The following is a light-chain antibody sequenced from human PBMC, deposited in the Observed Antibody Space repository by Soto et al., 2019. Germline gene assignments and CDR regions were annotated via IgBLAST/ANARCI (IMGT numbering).Light chain of an antibody. J-gene: IGLJ1*01. CDR1: KLGDKY. CDR3: QAWDGSTAV. Sequence: YELTQPPSVSVSPGQTASITCSGDKLGDKYACWYQQKPGQSPVLVIYQDSKRPSGIPERFSGSNSGNTATLTISGTQAMDEADYYCQAWDGSTAVFGTGTKLTVL. CDR2: QDS. V-gene: IGLV3-1*01.